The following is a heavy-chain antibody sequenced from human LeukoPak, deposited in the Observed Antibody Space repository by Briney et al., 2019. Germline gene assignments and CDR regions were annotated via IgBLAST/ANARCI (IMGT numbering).Heavy chain of an antibody. J-gene: IGHJ6*03. CDR3: ARRRYMDV. CDR1: GFTFSRHW. V-gene: IGHV4-34*01. Sequence: GSLRLSCAASGFTFSRHWMSWVRQAPGKGLEWIGEINHSGGTNYNPSLKSRVTISVDTSKNQFSLKLSSVTAADTAVYYCARRRYMDVWGKGTTVTISS. CDR2: INHSGGT.